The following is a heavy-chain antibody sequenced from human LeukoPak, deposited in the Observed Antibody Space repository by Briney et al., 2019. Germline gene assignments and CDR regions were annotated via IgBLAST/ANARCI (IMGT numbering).Heavy chain of an antibody. D-gene: IGHD5-18*01. Sequence: SETLSLTCTVSGGSITSANYYWSWIRQHPGKGLEWIGYIYYSGTTYYNPSLKSRVTISVDTSKNQFSLKLSSVTAADTAVYYCARAAMVRGQRVFGYWGQGTLVTVSS. CDR1: GGSITSANYY. CDR2: IYYSGTT. CDR3: ARAAMVRGQRVFGY. V-gene: IGHV4-31*03. J-gene: IGHJ4*02.